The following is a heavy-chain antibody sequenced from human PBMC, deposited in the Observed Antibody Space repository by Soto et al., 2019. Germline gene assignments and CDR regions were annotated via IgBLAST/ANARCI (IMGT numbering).Heavy chain of an antibody. CDR2: ISYDGGND. D-gene: IGHD2-15*01. V-gene: IGHV3-30*18. Sequence: QVQLVESGGGVVQPGRSLRLSCAASGFTLSGYGMHWVRQAPGKGLEWVALISYDGGNDYYADSVKGRFPISRDNYETTLYLEMNILRPEDTAVYYCAKDLALWGGGYLQYWGQGSLVTVSS. CDR3: AKDLALWGGGYLQY. CDR1: GFTLSGYG. J-gene: IGHJ1*01.